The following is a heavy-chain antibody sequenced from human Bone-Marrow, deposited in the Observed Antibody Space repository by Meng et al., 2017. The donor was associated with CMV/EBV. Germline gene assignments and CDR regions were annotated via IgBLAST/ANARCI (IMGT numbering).Heavy chain of an antibody. V-gene: IGHV1-46*01. CDR1: GYTFTSYY. J-gene: IGHJ4*02. CDR2: VNPSSGTT. Sequence: ASVKVSCKASGYTFTSYYMHWVRQAPGQGLEWMGIVNPSSGTTSYAQKFQGRVTMTRDTSTSTVYMELSSLRSEDTAVYYCAREVNIATYSLRFMGYWGQGTLVTVSS. CDR3: AREVNIATYSLRFMGY. D-gene: IGHD4-11*01.